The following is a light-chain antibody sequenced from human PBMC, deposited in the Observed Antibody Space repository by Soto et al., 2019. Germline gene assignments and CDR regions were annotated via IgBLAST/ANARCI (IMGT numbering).Light chain of an antibody. CDR1: SSDVGGSNY. V-gene: IGLV2-14*03. CDR2: DVS. Sequence: QSALTQPASVSGSPGQSITISCSGTSSDVGGSNYVSWYQQHPGEAPKLMIYDVSYRPSGVSNRFSGSKSANTASLTISGLKAEDEADYFCSSYTSSAPGVLFGGGTKLTVL. J-gene: IGLJ2*01. CDR3: SSYTSSAPGVL.